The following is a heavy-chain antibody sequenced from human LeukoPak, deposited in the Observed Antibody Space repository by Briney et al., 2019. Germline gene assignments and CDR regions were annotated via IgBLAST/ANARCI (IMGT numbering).Heavy chain of an antibody. Sequence: GGSLRLSCAASGFTFSTYVMSWVRQAPGKGLEWVSAISGSGGSTNYADSVKGRFTISRDNSKNTLYLQLNSLGADDTAVYYCAKMSAGRNYDSTAHPYWGQGTLVTVSS. CDR2: ISGSGGST. J-gene: IGHJ4*02. D-gene: IGHD3-22*01. CDR3: AKMSAGRNYDSTAHPY. V-gene: IGHV3-23*01. CDR1: GFTFSTYV.